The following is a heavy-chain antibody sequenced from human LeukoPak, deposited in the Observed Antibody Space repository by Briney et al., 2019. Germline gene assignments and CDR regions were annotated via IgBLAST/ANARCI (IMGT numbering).Heavy chain of an antibody. CDR1: GGSFSGYY. D-gene: IGHD4-17*01. V-gene: IGHV4-34*01. CDR3: ARAFYGDYEVADAFDI. J-gene: IGHJ3*02. CDR2: INHSGST. Sequence: NASETLSLTCAVYGGSFSGYYWSRIRQPPGKGLEWIGEINHSGSTNYNPSLKSRVTISVDTSKNQFPLKLSSVTAADTAVYYCARAFYGDYEVADAFDIWGQGTMVTVSS.